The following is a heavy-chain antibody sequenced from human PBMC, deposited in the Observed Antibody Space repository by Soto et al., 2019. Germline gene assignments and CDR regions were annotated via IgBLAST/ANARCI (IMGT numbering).Heavy chain of an antibody. CDR3: ARGHYDYVWGSYRYEYYFDY. Sequence: SETLSLTCAVYCGSFSGYYWSWIRQPPGKGLEWIGEINHSGSTNYNPSLKSRVTISVDTSKNQFSLKLSSVTAADTAVYYCARGHYDYVWGSYRYEYYFDYWGQGTLVTVSS. V-gene: IGHV4-34*01. CDR2: INHSGST. J-gene: IGHJ4*02. CDR1: CGSFSGYY. D-gene: IGHD3-16*02.